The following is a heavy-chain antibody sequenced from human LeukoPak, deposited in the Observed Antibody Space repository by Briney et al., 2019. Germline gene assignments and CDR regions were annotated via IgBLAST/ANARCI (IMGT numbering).Heavy chain of an antibody. CDR3: TRVGYIDEGIDY. CDR2: ISGSGGST. D-gene: IGHD5-24*01. J-gene: IGHJ4*02. Sequence: GGSLRLSCAASGFTFSNYAMSWVRQAPGKGLEWVSAISGSGGSTYYADSVKGRFTISGDNSKHTLYLQMNSLRAEDTAIYYCTRVGYIDEGIDYWGQGTLVTVSS. V-gene: IGHV3-23*01. CDR1: GFTFSNYA.